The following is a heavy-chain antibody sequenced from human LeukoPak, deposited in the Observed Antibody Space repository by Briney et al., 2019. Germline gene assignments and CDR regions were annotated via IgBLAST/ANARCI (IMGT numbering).Heavy chain of an antibody. J-gene: IGHJ6*02. CDR1: EYNFANYW. Sequence: PGESLKISCQGFEYNFANYWIAWVRPMPEKGLEWMGVIWPDDSPAEYSPPFQGQVTISADHSITTAYLHWSSLEASDIAMYYCARLRCGRGRCLKSQFYSGLDVWGQGTTVTVSS. V-gene: IGHV5-51*03. D-gene: IGHD6-19*01. CDR2: IWPDDSPA. CDR3: ARLRCGRGRCLKSQFYSGLDV.